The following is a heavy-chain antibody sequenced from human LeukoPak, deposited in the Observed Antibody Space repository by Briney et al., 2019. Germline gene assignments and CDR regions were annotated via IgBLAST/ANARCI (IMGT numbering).Heavy chain of an antibody. V-gene: IGHV3-74*03. D-gene: IGHD3-10*01. CDR2: INGGGSTT. CDR3: AEVNRFGDGLGYYYYGFDV. J-gene: IGHJ6*02. CDR1: GFTFSSYW. Sequence: GGSLRLSCAASGFTFSSYWMEWVRQAPGKGLVWVSHINGGGSTTTYADSVKGRFTVSRDNAKNTLYLQMNSLRAEDKAVYYCAEVNRFGDGLGYYYYGFDVWGQGTTVTVSS.